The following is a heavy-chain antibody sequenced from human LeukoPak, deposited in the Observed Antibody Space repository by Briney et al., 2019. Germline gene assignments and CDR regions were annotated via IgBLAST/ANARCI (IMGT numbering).Heavy chain of an antibody. V-gene: IGHV3-23*01. CDR1: GFTFSNYA. Sequence: GGSLRLSCTASGFTFSNYAMSWVRQAPGKGLEWVSAISGSGDSTYYADSVKGRFTISRDNLKSTLYLQTYSLRAEDTAVYYCAKEDIVARKFDPWGQGTLVTVSS. CDR2: ISGSGDST. D-gene: IGHD5-12*01. CDR3: AKEDIVARKFDP. J-gene: IGHJ5*02.